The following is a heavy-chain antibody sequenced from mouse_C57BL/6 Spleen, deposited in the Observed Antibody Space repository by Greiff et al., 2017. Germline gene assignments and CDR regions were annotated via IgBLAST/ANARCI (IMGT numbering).Heavy chain of an antibody. J-gene: IGHJ2*01. D-gene: IGHD1-1*01. Sequence: QVQLKQSGAELVRPGTSVKMSCKASGYTFTNYWIGWAKQRPGHGLEWIGDIYPGGGYTNYNEKFKGKATLTADKSSSTAYMQFSSLTSEDSAIYYCARYYYGSSYDWFDYWGQGTTLTVSS. CDR1: GYTFTNYW. V-gene: IGHV1-63*01. CDR3: ARYYYGSSYDWFDY. CDR2: IYPGGGYT.